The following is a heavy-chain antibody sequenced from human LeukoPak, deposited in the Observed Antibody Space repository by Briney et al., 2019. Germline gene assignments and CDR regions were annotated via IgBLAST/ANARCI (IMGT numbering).Heavy chain of an antibody. CDR1: GGTFSSYT. CDR3: ARGTTVVMPKDY. Sequence: SVKVSCKASGGTFSSYTISWVRQAPGHGLEWMGRIIPILGIANYAQKFQGRVTITADKSTSTAYMELSSLRSEDTAVYYCARGTTVVMPKDYWGQGTLVTVSS. CDR2: IIPILGIA. V-gene: IGHV1-69*02. D-gene: IGHD4-23*01. J-gene: IGHJ4*02.